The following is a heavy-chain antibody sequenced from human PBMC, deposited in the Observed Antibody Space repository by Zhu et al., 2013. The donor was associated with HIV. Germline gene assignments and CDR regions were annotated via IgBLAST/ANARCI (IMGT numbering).Heavy chain of an antibody. V-gene: IGHV4-59*01. D-gene: IGHD3-3*01. Sequence: QVQLQESGPGLVKPSETLSLTCTVSGGSISSYYWSWIRQPPGKGLEWIGYIYYSGSTNYNPSLKSRVTISVDTSKNQFSLKLSSVTAADTAVYYCARAYYDLDYYYGMDVWGQGTTVTVSS. CDR3: ARAYYDLDYYYGMDV. CDR1: GGSISSYY. CDR2: IYYSGST. J-gene: IGHJ6*02.